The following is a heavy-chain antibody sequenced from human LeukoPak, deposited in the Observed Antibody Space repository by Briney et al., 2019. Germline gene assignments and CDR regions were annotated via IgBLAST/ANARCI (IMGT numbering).Heavy chain of an antibody. CDR3: AKDWGYSYGETY. V-gene: IGHV3-23*01. Sequence: PGGSLRLSCAASGFTFSSYAMSWVRQAPGKGLEWVSAISGSGGSTYYAGSVKGRFTISRDNSKNTLYLQMNSLRAEDTAVYYCAKDWGYSYGETYWGQGTLVTVSS. D-gene: IGHD5-18*01. CDR2: ISGSGGST. CDR1: GFTFSSYA. J-gene: IGHJ4*02.